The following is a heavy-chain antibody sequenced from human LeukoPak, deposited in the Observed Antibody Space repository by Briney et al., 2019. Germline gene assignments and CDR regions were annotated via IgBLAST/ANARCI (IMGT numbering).Heavy chain of an antibody. V-gene: IGHV4-34*01. CDR2: INHSGST. CDR3: ARGLEWLVPNY. D-gene: IGHD6-19*01. J-gene: IGHJ4*02. Sequence: SETLSLTCAVYGGSFSGYYWSWIRQPPGKGLEWIGEINHSGSTNYNPSLKSRVTISVDTSKNQFSLKPSSVTAADTAVYYCARGLEWLVPNYWGQGTLVTVSS. CDR1: GGSFSGYY.